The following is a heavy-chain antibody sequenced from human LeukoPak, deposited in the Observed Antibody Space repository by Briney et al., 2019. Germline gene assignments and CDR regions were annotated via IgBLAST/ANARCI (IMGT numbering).Heavy chain of an antibody. J-gene: IGHJ4*02. CDR3: ARGGEQWLAK. D-gene: IGHD6-19*01. Sequence: TRSLACAGYGGSFSSYCWRWIRQPPGKGLEWIGEINHSGSTNYNPSLKSRVTISVDTSKNQFSLKLSSVTAADTAVYYCARGGEQWLAKWGQGTLVTVSS. CDR2: INHSGST. CDR1: GGSFSSYC. V-gene: IGHV4-34*01.